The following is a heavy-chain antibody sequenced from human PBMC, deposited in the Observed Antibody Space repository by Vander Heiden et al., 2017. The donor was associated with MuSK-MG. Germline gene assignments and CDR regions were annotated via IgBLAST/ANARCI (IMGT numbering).Heavy chain of an antibody. CDR1: GYTFTSYY. Sequence: QVQLVQSGAEVKKPGASLKVSCKASGYTFTSYYLHWVRQAPGQGLEWMGIINPSGGSTSYAQKFQGRVTMTRDTSTSTVYMELSSLRSEDTAVYYCARDEPSYCSGGSCYSYYYYGMDVWGQGTTVTVSS. V-gene: IGHV1-46*01. CDR2: INPSGGST. CDR3: ARDEPSYCSGGSCYSYYYYGMDV. D-gene: IGHD2-15*01. J-gene: IGHJ6*02.